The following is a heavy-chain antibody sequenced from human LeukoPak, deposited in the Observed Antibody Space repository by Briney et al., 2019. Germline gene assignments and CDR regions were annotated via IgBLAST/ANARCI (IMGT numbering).Heavy chain of an antibody. CDR3: ARNHGDYYGSGSYYPPLYY. CDR2: IIPILGIA. D-gene: IGHD3-10*01. J-gene: IGHJ4*02. Sequence: SVKVSCKASGGTFSSCAISWVRQAPGQGLEWMGRIIPILGIANYAQKFQGRVTITADKSTSTAYMELSSLRSEDTAVYYCARNHGDYYGSGSYYPPLYYWGQGTLVTVSS. V-gene: IGHV1-69*04. CDR1: GGTFSSCA.